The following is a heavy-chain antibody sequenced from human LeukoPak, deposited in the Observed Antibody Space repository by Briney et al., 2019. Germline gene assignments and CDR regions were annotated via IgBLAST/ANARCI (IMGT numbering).Heavy chain of an antibody. D-gene: IGHD2-8*01. CDR3: ARDQNSVLAPDY. CDR2: INPSGGST. CDR1: GYTFTSYY. J-gene: IGHJ4*02. Sequence: ASVKVSCKASGYTFTSYYMHWVRQAPGQGLEWMGIINPSGGSTSYAQKFQGGVTMTRDTSTSTVYMELSSLRSEDTAVYYCARDQNSVLAPDYWGQGTLVTVSS. V-gene: IGHV1-46*01.